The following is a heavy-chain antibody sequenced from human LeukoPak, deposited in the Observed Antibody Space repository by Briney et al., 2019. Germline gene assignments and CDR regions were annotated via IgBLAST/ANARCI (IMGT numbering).Heavy chain of an antibody. V-gene: IGHV3-23*01. CDR2: IRDNGDIT. J-gene: IGHJ4*02. CDR3: AKVTGGDMITYGGLDY. Sequence: PGGSLSLSYVASGFTFIHYAMSWVRQATGKGQEWGSTIRDNGDITYYTDTVKGRFTTSRDNSKNTLYLQMNSLRAEDTAVYYCAKVTGGDMITYGGLDYWGQGTLVTVSS. D-gene: IGHD3-16*01. CDR1: GFTFIHYA.